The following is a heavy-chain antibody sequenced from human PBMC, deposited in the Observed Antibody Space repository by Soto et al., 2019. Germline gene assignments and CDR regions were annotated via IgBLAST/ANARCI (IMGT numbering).Heavy chain of an antibody. CDR3: TTPLEPAQGSIWQDSYYYYYYMDV. CDR2: IKSKTDGGTT. Sequence: GGSLRLSCAASGFTFSNAWMSWVRQAPGKGLEWVGRIKSKTDGGTTDYAAPVKGRFTISRDDSKNTLYLQMNSLKTEDTAVYYCTTPLEPAQGSIWQDSYYYYYYMDVWGKGTTVTVSS. D-gene: IGHD2-21*01. CDR1: GFTFSNAW. V-gene: IGHV3-15*01. J-gene: IGHJ6*03.